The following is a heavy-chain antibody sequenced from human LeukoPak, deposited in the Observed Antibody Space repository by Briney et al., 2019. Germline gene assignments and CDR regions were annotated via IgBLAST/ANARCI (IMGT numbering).Heavy chain of an antibody. J-gene: IGHJ6*03. CDR1: GGTFSSYA. D-gene: IGHD2-2*01. CDR2: IIPIFGTA. CDR3: ARGLEEYQLPILYYYYYMDV. Sequence: SVKVSCKASGGTFSSYATSWVRQAPGQGLEWMGGIIPIFGTANYAQKFQGRVTITADESTSTAYMELSSLRSEDTAVYYCARGLEEYQLPILYYYYYMDVWGKGTTVTVSS. V-gene: IGHV1-69*13.